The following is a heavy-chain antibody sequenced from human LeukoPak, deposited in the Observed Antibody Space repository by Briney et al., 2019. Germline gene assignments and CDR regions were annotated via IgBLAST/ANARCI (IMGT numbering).Heavy chain of an antibody. CDR1: GGSISSYY. J-gene: IGHJ5*02. D-gene: IGHD6-13*01. CDR2: IYYSGST. Sequence: SETLSLTCTVSGGSISSYYWSWIRQPPGKGLEWIGYIYYSGSTNYNPSLKSRVTISVDTSKYQFSLKLSSVTAADTAVYYCARVHSSWYVNWFDPWGQGTLVTVSS. V-gene: IGHV4-59*01. CDR3: ARVHSSWYVNWFDP.